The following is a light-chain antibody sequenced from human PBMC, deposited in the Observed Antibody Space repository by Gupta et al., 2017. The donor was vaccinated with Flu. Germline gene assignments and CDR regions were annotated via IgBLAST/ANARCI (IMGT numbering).Light chain of an antibody. CDR1: QSITRW. CDR2: MAT. V-gene: IGKV1-5*03. J-gene: IGKJ1*01. CDR3: LQYTTHPWT. Sequence: RSTLAASVGDRVTITCRARQSITRWVAWYQPKSGKPPILLIYMATNLDAGVPSRFSRRGSGKEITITISSLQPDDFTTYYRLQYTTHPWTFGSGTMVEI.